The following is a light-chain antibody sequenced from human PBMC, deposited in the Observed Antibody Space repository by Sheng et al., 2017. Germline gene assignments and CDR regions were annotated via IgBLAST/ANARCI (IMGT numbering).Light chain of an antibody. Sequence: SYELTQPPSVSVSPGHTARIPCSGEDLPKKYAYWYQQKSGQAPVLIIFEDDKRPSDIPDRFSGTSSGTVATLTISGAQVEDEAVYYCYSTDSSGYQRVFGGGTEADHS. CDR1: DLPKKY. CDR2: EDD. CDR3: YSTDSSGYQRV. J-gene: IGLJ2*01. V-gene: IGLV3-10*01.